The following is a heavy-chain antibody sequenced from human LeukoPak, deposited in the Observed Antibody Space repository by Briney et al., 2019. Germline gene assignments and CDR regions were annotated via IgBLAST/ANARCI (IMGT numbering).Heavy chain of an antibody. Sequence: ASVKVSCKASGYTFTGYYMHWVRQAPGQGLEWMGWINPNSGGTNYAQKFRGRVTMTRDTSISTAYMELSSLRSEDTAVYYCAADGGDNWFDPWGQGTLVTVSS. CDR1: GYTFTGYY. J-gene: IGHJ5*02. CDR3: AADGGDNWFDP. V-gene: IGHV1-2*02. CDR2: INPNSGGT.